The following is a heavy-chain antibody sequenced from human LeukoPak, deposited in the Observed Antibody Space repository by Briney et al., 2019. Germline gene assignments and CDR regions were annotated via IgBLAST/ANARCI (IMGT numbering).Heavy chain of an antibody. CDR1: GGSFSGYY. CDR3: ARVGPYYDFWSGYYTRQIFDY. J-gene: IGHJ4*02. Sequence: SETLSLTCAVYGGSFSGYYWSWIRQPPGKGLEWIGEINHSGSTNYNPSLKSRFTISVDTSKNQFSLKRSSVTAADTAVYYCARVGPYYDFWSGYYTRQIFDYWGQGTLVTVSS. CDR2: INHSGST. V-gene: IGHV4-34*01. D-gene: IGHD3-3*01.